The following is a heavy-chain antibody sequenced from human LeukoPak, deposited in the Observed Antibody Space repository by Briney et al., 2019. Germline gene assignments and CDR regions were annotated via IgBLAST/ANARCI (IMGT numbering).Heavy chain of an antibody. CDR1: GYTFTGYY. Sequence: ASVKVFCKASGYTFTGYYMHWVRQAPGQGLEWMGWINPNSGGTNYAQKFQGRVNMTRDTSISTAYMELSRLRSDDTAVYYCARLPYTMVRGVDDAFDIWGQGTMVTVSS. CDR3: ARLPYTMVRGVDDAFDI. J-gene: IGHJ3*02. CDR2: INPNSGGT. V-gene: IGHV1-2*02. D-gene: IGHD3-10*01.